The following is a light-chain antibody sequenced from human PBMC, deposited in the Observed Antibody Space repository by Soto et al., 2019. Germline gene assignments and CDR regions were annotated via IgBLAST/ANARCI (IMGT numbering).Light chain of an antibody. CDR2: AAS. CDR3: QKYNSAPSLT. J-gene: IGKJ4*02. Sequence: DIQMTQSPSSLSASVGDRGTITCRASQGISNYIVWYQQKPGKVPKLLIYAASTLKSRVPSRFSGSGSGTDFTLTISSLQPEDAATYYCQKYNSAPSLTFGGGTQGEIK. V-gene: IGKV1-27*01. CDR1: QGISNY.